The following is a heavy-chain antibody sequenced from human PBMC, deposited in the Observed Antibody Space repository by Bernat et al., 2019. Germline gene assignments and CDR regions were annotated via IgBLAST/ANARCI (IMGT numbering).Heavy chain of an antibody. J-gene: IGHJ6*02. Sequence: QVQLQESGPGLVKPSETLSLTCTVSGGSISSYYWSCIRQPPGTGLEWIGYIYYSGSTNYKPSLKSRVPISVAPSKNQLSLKLGSVTAADTAVYYCARECRDYDSSRLSDYYYGMDVWGQGTTVTVSS. V-gene: IGHV4-59*12. CDR3: ARECRDYDSSRLSDYYYGMDV. CDR1: GGSISSYY. CDR2: IYYSGST. D-gene: IGHD3-22*01.